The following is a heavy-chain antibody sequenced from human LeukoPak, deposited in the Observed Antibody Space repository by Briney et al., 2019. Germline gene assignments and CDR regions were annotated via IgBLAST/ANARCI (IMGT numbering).Heavy chain of an antibody. CDR3: ARASGSYWWFDS. D-gene: IGHD1-26*01. CDR1: GYNFNDYY. CDR2: IHPDGGST. V-gene: IGHV1-2*02. Sequence: ASVKVSCKASGYNFNDYYIYWVRQAPGHGLESMGYIHPDGGSTNYAQKFQGSVTTTRDTSISTVYMELSRLRSDDTAVYYCARASGSYWWFDSWGQGTLVTVSS. J-gene: IGHJ5*01.